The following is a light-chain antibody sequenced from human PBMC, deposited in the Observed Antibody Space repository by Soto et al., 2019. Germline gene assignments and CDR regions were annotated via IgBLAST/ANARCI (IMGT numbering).Light chain of an antibody. J-gene: IGKJ1*01. CDR1: QSVSSSY. CDR2: GAS. Sequence: EIVLTQSPGTLSLSPGERATLSCRASQSVSSSYLAWYQQKPGQAPRLLIYGASSRATGIPDRFSGSGSGTDFTLTISRLEPEDFAVYSCQQSATFGQGTKVEIK. CDR3: QQSAT. V-gene: IGKV3-20*01.